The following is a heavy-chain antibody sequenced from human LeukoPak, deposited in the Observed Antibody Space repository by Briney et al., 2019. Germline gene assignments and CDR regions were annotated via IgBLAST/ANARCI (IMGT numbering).Heavy chain of an antibody. D-gene: IGHD1-26*01. CDR2: ISGSGTST. CDR3: AKETKGVIVGATRNWFDP. J-gene: IGHJ5*02. CDR1: GFTFSTFA. Sequence: GGSLRLSCAASGFTFSTFAMSWVRQAPGKGLEWVSTISGSGTSTYFADSVKGRFTISRDNSKNTLYLQMNSLRAEDTAVYYCAKETKGVIVGATRNWFDPWGQGTLVTVSS. V-gene: IGHV3-23*01.